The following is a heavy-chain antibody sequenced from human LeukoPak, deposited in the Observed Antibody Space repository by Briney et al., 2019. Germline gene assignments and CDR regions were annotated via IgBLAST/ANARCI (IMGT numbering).Heavy chain of an antibody. CDR1: GFTFSSYA. J-gene: IGHJ4*02. D-gene: IGHD3-22*01. CDR3: ARAHYYDSSGQED. Sequence: PGGSLRLSCAASGFTFSSYAMHWVRQAPGKGLEWVAVISYDGSNKYYADSVKGRFTISRDNSKNTLYLQMNSLRAEDTAVYYCARAHYYDSSGQEDWGQGTLVTVSS. V-gene: IGHV3-30*19. CDR2: ISYDGSNK.